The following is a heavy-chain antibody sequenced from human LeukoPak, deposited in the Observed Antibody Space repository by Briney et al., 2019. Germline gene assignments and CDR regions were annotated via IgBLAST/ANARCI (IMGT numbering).Heavy chain of an antibody. J-gene: IGHJ5*02. CDR1: GFTLGDYP. CDR2: ISADGGSS. D-gene: IGHD1-26*01. Sequence: GGSLRLSCAASGFTLGDYPMHWIRQTPGQGLEWVSLISADGGSSFQADSVRGRFTISRDNSKNSLYLQMNSLRSEDTALYYCAKGMGGSGRNWASNWFDPWGQGTLVTVSS. CDR3: AKGMGGSGRNWASNWFDP. V-gene: IGHV3-43*02.